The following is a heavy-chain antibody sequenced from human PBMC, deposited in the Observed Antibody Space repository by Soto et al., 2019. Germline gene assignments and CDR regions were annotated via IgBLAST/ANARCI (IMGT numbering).Heavy chain of an antibody. CDR1: GGSITNYY. Sequence: SETLSLTCTVSGGSITNYYWSWIRQPPGKGLELIGYIYYSGSTTYNPSLQSRVTISVDKPNNQFSLKLSSMTGADTAVYYCATRPPQIVVTLLPFPSWGQGTPVTVSS. D-gene: IGHD2-15*01. CDR3: ATRPPQIVVTLLPFPS. J-gene: IGHJ5*02. V-gene: IGHV4-59*12. CDR2: IYYSGST.